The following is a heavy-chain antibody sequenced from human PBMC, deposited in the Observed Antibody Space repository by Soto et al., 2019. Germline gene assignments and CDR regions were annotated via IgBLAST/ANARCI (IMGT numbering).Heavy chain of an antibody. CDR2: IYYSGST. D-gene: IGHD2-21*02. J-gene: IGHJ4*02. Sequence: SETLSLTCTVSGAPISSGDYYWYWVRQAPGKGLEWVGYIYYSGSTYYRPSLKRRLDISLDVSRNQFSLRLTSVTASDTAVYFCARLGDGVDELSYWGPGMLVTVSS. CDR1: GAPISSGDYY. CDR3: ARLGDGVDELSY. V-gene: IGHV4-30-4*01.